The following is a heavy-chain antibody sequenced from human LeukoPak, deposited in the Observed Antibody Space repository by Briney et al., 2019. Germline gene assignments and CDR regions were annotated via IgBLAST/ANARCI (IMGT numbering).Heavy chain of an antibody. D-gene: IGHD1-26*01. CDR1: VYTFTIHG. CDR2: ISAYNGHT. CDR3: ARGSVHSGSYGVGY. Sequence: PTVNLSRKASVYTFTIHGIRCVRQAPGQGLECMIYISAYNGHTNYAQNPQGRVTMPTDTSTRTAYMELSRLRSGDTPVYHCARGSVHSGSYGVGYWGQGTLVAVCS. V-gene: IGHV1-18*01. J-gene: IGHJ4*02.